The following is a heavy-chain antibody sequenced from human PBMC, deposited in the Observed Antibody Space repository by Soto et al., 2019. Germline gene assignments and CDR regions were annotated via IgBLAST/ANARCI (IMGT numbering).Heavy chain of an antibody. CDR2: ISALNGNT. CDR1: GYTFTHYG. J-gene: IGHJ3*02. CDR3: ARVYGSGSYIAFDI. D-gene: IGHD3-10*01. V-gene: IGHV1-18*01. Sequence: QVQLVQSGAEVKKPGASVKVSCKASGYTFTHYGISWVRQAPGQGLAWMGWISALNGNTKYVDNFQGRVTMTSDTSTNTSYLEMRSLRSDDTAMYYCARVYGSGSYIAFDIWGQGTMVTVSS.